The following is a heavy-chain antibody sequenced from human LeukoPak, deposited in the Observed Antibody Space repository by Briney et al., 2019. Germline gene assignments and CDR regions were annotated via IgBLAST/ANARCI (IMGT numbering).Heavy chain of an antibody. V-gene: IGHV1-2*02. Sequence: ASVRVSCKASGYTFTIYYMHWVRPAPGQGLEWMGWINPNSGDTIYVQNFQGRVTMARDTSISTAYMELSRLRSDDTAVYYCAREYVSGGGVFAYDIWGQGTMVTVSS. CDR1: GYTFTIYY. D-gene: IGHD3-16*01. J-gene: IGHJ3*02. CDR3: AREYVSGGGVFAYDI. CDR2: INPNSGDT.